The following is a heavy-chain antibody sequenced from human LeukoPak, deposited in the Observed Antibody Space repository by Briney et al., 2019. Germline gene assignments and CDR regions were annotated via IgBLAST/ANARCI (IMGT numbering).Heavy chain of an antibody. CDR1: GFIFNNAW. Sequence: GGSLRLSCAASGFIFNNAWMTWVRQAPGKGLEWVGRIKGKTGGGTTDYAAPVKGRFTISRDYSKNTLYLQMNSLKTEDTAVYYCTTAGSSVQLWLASCFDYWGQGTLVTVSS. CDR3: TTAGSSVQLWLASCFDY. CDR2: IKGKTGGGTT. D-gene: IGHD5-18*01. J-gene: IGHJ4*02. V-gene: IGHV3-15*07.